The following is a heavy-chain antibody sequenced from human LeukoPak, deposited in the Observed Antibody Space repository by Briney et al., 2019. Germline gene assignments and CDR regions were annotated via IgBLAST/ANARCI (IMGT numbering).Heavy chain of an antibody. V-gene: IGHV4-59*12. CDR1: GGSISSYY. J-gene: IGHJ5*02. D-gene: IGHD3-9*01. CDR2: IYYSGST. CDR3: AREGERYYDILTGYYPTGWFDP. Sequence: SETLSLTCTVSGGSISSYYWSWIRQPPGKGLEWIGYIYYSGSTNYNPSLKSRVTISVDTSKNRFSLKLSSVTAADTAVYYCAREGERYYDILTGYYPTGWFDPWGQGTLDTVSS.